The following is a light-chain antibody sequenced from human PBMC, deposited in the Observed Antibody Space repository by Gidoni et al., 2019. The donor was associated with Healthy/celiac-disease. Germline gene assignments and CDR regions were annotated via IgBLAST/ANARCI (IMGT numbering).Light chain of an antibody. CDR1: QSISSL. J-gene: IGKJ1*01. V-gene: IGKV1-5*03. CDR2: KAS. CDR3: QQYNSYLWT. Sequence: DIKMTPSPSTLSASVVDRVTITCRASQSISSLLAWYQQKPGKDPKLLIYKASSLESGDPSRFSGSGSGTEFTLTISSLQPDDFATYYCQQYNSYLWTFXQXTKVEIK.